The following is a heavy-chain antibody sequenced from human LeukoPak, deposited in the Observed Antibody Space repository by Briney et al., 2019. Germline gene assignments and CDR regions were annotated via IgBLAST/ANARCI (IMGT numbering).Heavy chain of an antibody. J-gene: IGHJ4*02. D-gene: IGHD6-19*01. CDR1: GFTFSSSW. Sequence: PGGSLRLSCVASGFTFSSSWMSWVRQAPGKGLEWVSYISSSSVTIYYADSVKGRFTISRDNAKNSLYLQMNSLRAEDTAVYYCARGGLSSAASFDYGGQGTLVTVSS. CDR2: ISSSSVTI. CDR3: ARGGLSSAASFDY. V-gene: IGHV3-48*01.